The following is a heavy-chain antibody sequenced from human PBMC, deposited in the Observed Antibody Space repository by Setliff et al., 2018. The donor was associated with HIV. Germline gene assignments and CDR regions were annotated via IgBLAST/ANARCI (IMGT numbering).Heavy chain of an antibody. V-gene: IGHV3-7*01. Sequence: GSLRLSCAASGFTFSNYWMTWVRQAPGKGLEWVAQINRDGTEKYYADSVKGRFTISRDNAKNSLYLQMNSLRAEDTAVYYCATINYDSSGWGQGTLVTSPQ. J-gene: IGHJ4*02. CDR2: INRDGTEK. D-gene: IGHD3-22*01. CDR1: GFTFSNYW. CDR3: ATINYDSSG.